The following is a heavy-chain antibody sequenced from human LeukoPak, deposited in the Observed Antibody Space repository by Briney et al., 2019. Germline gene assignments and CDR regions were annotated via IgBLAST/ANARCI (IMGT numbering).Heavy chain of an antibody. D-gene: IGHD3-22*01. Sequence: GGSLRLSCAASGFSFTYGMSWVRQAPGKGLEWVSGIGGGDGRTYYADSLKGRFTISRDISKTTLYPQINGLTADDTAVYYCAKDSHSGFFDYWGQGTLVTVSS. V-gene: IGHV3-23*01. CDR2: IGGGDGRT. J-gene: IGHJ4*02. CDR1: GFSFTYG. CDR3: AKDSHSGFFDY.